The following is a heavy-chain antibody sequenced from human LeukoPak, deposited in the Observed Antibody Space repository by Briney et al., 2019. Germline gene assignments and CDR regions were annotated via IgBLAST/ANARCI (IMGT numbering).Heavy chain of an antibody. J-gene: IGHJ2*01. D-gene: IGHD3-22*01. Sequence: RAGGSLRLSYAPSGFTFDDYGMSWARQAPGEWRECVFCIFWNGGSTVYADSVKGRFTISTDNTKNSLYMQMNSLRAEDTAVYLCARAPVYYDGTRGYLKISNWYFDLWGRGTLVTVSS. CDR2: IFWNGGST. V-gene: IGHV3-20*03. CDR3: ARAPVYYDGTRGYLKISNWYFDL. CDR1: GFTFDDYG.